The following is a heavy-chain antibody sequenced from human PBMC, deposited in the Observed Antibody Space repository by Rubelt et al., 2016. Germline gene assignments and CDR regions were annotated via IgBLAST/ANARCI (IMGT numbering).Heavy chain of an antibody. J-gene: IGHJ4*02. CDR2: INPNSGGT. D-gene: IGHD6-19*01. Sequence: QVQLVQSGAEVKKPGASVKVSCKASGYTFTGYYMHWVRQAPGPGLEWVGRINPNSGGTNYAQTFQGSVTMTRDTSITTAYMELGSLRSDDTAVFYCARESSSGWYSDYWGQGTLVTVSS. V-gene: IGHV1-2*06. CDR3: ARESSSGWYSDY. CDR1: GYTFTGYY.